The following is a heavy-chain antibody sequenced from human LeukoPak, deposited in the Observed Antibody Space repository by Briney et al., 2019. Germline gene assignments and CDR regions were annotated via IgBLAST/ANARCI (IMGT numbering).Heavy chain of an antibody. CDR3: ARDLRGLPFDY. D-gene: IGHD3/OR15-3a*01. J-gene: IGHJ4*02. Sequence: GGSLRLSCTASEFTFSSYTMNWVRQAPGKGLEWVSSISSTSSYIYYAASVKGRFTISRDNAKSSLYLQMNSLRAEDTAVYYCARDLRGLPFDYWGQGTLVTVSS. CDR1: EFTFSSYT. V-gene: IGHV3-21*01. CDR2: ISSTSSYI.